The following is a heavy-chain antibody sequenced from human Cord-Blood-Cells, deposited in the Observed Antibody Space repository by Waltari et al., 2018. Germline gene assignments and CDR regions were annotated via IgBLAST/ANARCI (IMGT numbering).Heavy chain of an antibody. CDR3: AREGDCSSTSCYGDY. Sequence: QVQLVQSGAEVKKPGSSVKVSCKASGGTFSSYAISWVRQAPGQGLVWMGRSIPILGIANYAQKFQGRVTITADKSTSTAYMELSSLRSEDTAVYYCAREGDCSSTSCYGDYWGQGTLVTVSS. D-gene: IGHD2-2*01. CDR2: SIPILGIA. V-gene: IGHV1-69*09. J-gene: IGHJ4*02. CDR1: GGTFSSYA.